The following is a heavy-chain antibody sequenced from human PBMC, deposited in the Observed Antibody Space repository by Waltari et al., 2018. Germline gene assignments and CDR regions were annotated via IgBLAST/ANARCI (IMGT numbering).Heavy chain of an antibody. V-gene: IGHV3-23*01. D-gene: IGHD3-10*01. CDR3: ARHTLDDYGGWDDY. Sequence: EVHLLESGGDLVQPGGSLRLSCAASGFSFSSYAMTWVRQAPGRVLEWVSGISGSGVRTDYADSVKGRFSVTRDNFKSTLYLQMNSLRAEDTAVYYCARHTLDDYGGWDDYWGQGTLVTVSS. J-gene: IGHJ4*02. CDR1: GFSFSSYA. CDR2: ISGSGVRT.